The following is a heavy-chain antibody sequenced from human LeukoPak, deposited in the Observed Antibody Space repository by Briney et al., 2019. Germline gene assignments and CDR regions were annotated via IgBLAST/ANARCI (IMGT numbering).Heavy chain of an antibody. Sequence: GESLKISCKGSGYSFSTYWIGWVRQMPGKGLEWMGSIYPGDSDTRYSPSFQGQVTISADKSISTAYLQWSSLKASDTAKYYCALGRRGAAGAFDIWGQGTLVTVSS. J-gene: IGHJ3*02. CDR3: ALGRRGAAGAFDI. CDR2: IYPGDSDT. D-gene: IGHD3-10*01. V-gene: IGHV5-51*01. CDR1: GYSFSTYW.